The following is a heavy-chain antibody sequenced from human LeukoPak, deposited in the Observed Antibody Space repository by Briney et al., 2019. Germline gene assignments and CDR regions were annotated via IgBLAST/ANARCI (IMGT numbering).Heavy chain of an antibody. CDR3: ATGDGYNFDY. V-gene: IGHV4-34*01. CDR1: GGSFSGYY. J-gene: IGHJ4*02. D-gene: IGHD5-24*01. Sequence: SETLSLTCAVYGGSFSGYYWSWIRQPPGKGLEWIGEINHSGSTNYNPSLKSRVTISVDTSKNQFSLKLSSVTAADTAVYYCATGDGYNFDYWGQGTLVTVSS. CDR2: INHSGST.